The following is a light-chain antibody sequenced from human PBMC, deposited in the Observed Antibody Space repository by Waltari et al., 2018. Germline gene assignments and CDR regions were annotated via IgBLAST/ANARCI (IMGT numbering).Light chain of an antibody. CDR1: HSIFDYFNNKDY. J-gene: IGKJ2*01. CDR2: WAS. Sequence: DIMMTQSPDVLAVSLGERASIKCKSSHSIFDYFNNKDYLAWYQQKAGQPPRLLIHWASTRETGVPDRFSGSGSGTDFTLTISSLQAEDAALYYCQQYYGPPYNFGQGTRLEIK. V-gene: IGKV4-1*01. CDR3: QQYYGPPYN.